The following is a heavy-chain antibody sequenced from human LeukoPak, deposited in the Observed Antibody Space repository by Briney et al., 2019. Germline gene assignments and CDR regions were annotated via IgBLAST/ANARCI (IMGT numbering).Heavy chain of an antibody. D-gene: IGHD3-10*01. CDR2: IYYSGST. Sequence: PSETLSLTCTVSGGSISSYYWSWIRQPPGKGLEWIGYIYYSGSTNYNPSLKSRVTISVDTSKNQFSPKLSSVTAADTAVYYCARGGLWFGELSNWFDPWGQGTLVTVSS. CDR1: GGSISSYY. CDR3: ARGGLWFGELSNWFDP. J-gene: IGHJ5*02. V-gene: IGHV4-59*01.